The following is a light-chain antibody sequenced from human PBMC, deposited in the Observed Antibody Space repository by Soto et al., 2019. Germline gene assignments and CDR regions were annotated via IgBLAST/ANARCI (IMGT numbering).Light chain of an antibody. CDR1: QSVSSN. J-gene: IGKJ4*01. V-gene: IGKV3-15*01. CDR3: QQYNNCPFT. CDR2: CAS. Sequence: EIVMTQSPATLSVSPGERATLSCRASQSVSSNLAWYQQKPGQAPRLLIYCASTRATGIPARFSGSGSGTEFTLTISSLQSEDFAVYYCQQYNNCPFTFGGGTKVEIK.